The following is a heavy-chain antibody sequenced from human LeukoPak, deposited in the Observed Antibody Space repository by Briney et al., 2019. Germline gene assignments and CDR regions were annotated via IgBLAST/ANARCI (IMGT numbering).Heavy chain of an antibody. Sequence: ASVKVSCKASGYTFTSYAISWVRQAPGQGLEWMGWISGHNGNTNYAHKFQGRVTMTTDTSTSTAYMELRSLRTDDTAVYYCAKLTVVMVYSIQENWLDPWGQGTLVTVSS. J-gene: IGHJ5*02. D-gene: IGHD2-8*01. CDR2: ISGHNGNT. CDR3: AKLTVVMVYSIQENWLDP. CDR1: GYTFTSYA. V-gene: IGHV1-18*01.